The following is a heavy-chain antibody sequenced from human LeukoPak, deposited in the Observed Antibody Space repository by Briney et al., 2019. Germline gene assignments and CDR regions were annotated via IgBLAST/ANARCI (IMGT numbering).Heavy chain of an antibody. CDR1: GGSISSSSHY. V-gene: IGHV4-39*01. Sequence: SETLSLTCTVSGGSISSSSHYWGWIRQPPGKGLEWIGSIYYSGSTYYNPSLKSRVTISVDTSKNQFSLKLSSVTAADTAVYYCARRRDAFDIWGQGTMVTVSS. J-gene: IGHJ3*02. CDR3: ARRRDAFDI. CDR2: IYYSGST.